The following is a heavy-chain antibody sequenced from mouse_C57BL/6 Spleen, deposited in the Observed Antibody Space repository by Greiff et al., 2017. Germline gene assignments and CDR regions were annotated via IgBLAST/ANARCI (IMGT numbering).Heavy chain of an antibody. D-gene: IGHD2-3*01. J-gene: IGHJ2*01. Sequence: QVQLKESGAELARPGASVKLSCKASGYTFTSYGISWVKQRTGQGLEWIGEIYPRSGNTYYNEKFKGKATLTADKSSSTAYMELRSLTSEDSAVYFCARGDDGYYPPVDYWGQGTTLTVSS. CDR2: IYPRSGNT. CDR3: ARGDDGYYPPVDY. CDR1: GYTFTSYG. V-gene: IGHV1-81*01.